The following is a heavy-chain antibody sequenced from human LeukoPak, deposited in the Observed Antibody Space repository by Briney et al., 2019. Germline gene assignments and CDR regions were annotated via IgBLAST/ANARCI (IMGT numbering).Heavy chain of an antibody. CDR3: AKDKDYYDSSGNFGNPTVFDY. CDR1: GFTFNSYA. J-gene: IGHJ4*02. Sequence: GGSLRLSCAASGFTFNSYAMDWVRQAPGKGLEWVSAISGSGGSTYYADSVKGRFTISRDNSKNTLYLRVNSLRAEDTAVYYCAKDKDYYDSSGNFGNPTVFDYWGQGTLVTVSS. V-gene: IGHV3-23*01. D-gene: IGHD3-22*01. CDR2: ISGSGGST.